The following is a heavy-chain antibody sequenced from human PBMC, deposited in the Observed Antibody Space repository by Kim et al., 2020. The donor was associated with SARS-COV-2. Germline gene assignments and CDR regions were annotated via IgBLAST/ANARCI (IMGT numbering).Heavy chain of an antibody. Sequence: SETLSLTCAVYGGSFSGYYWSWIRQPPGKGLEWIGEINHSGSTNYNPSLKSRVTISVDTSKNQFSLKLSSVTAADTAVYYCARGPRGWYRYWGQGTPVT. CDR2: INHSGST. D-gene: IGHD6-19*01. CDR1: GGSFSGYY. J-gene: IGHJ4*02. V-gene: IGHV4-34*01. CDR3: ARGPRGWYRY.